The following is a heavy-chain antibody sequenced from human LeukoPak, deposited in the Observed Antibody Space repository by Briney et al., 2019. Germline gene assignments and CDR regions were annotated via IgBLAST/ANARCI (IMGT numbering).Heavy chain of an antibody. CDR3: AKEGLGYCSSTSCYHFDY. CDR2: IYTSGST. Sequence: TSETLSLTCTVSGGSISGYYWSWIRQPAGEGLEWIGRIYTSGSTNYNPSLKSRVTMSVDTSKNQFSLKLTSVTAADTAVYYCAKEGLGYCSSTSCYHFDYWGQGTLVTVSS. V-gene: IGHV4-4*07. J-gene: IGHJ4*02. D-gene: IGHD2-2*01. CDR1: GGSISGYY.